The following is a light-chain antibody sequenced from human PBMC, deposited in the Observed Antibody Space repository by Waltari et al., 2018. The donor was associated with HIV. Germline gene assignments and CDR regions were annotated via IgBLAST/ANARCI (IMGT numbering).Light chain of an antibody. J-gene: IGKJ3*01. CDR3: QQSYSPPLN. Sequence: QSPSSLSASVGDTITIACRASQSISFYLNWYQVKPGKVPKLLISRASNLESGAPSRFTGSGSGTDFTLTLNSLQPEDFATYYCQQSYSPPLNFGPGTEVEVK. CDR2: RAS. CDR1: QSISFY. V-gene: IGKV1-39*01.